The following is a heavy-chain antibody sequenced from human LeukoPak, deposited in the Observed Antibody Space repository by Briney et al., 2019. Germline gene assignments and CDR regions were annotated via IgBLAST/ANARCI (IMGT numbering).Heavy chain of an antibody. CDR1: GGSFSGYY. Sequence: PSETLSLTCAVYGGSFSGYYWSWIRQPPGKGLEWIGEINHSGSTNYNPSLKSRVTISVDTSKNQFSLKPSSVTAADTAVYYCAREGWRGYSPLPGYWGQGTLVTVSS. V-gene: IGHV4-34*01. D-gene: IGHD5-18*01. J-gene: IGHJ4*02. CDR2: INHSGST. CDR3: AREGWRGYSPLPGY.